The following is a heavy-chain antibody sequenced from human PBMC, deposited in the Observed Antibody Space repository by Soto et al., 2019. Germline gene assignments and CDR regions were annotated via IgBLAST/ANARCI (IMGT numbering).Heavy chain of an antibody. CDR2: INPSGGST. D-gene: IGHD1-20*01. CDR3: ARDNWNRPPRFDY. V-gene: IGHV1-46*01. J-gene: IGHJ4*02. Sequence: ASVKVSCKASGYTFISYYMHWLRQAPGQGLEWMGIINPSGGSTTYAQKFQGRVTMTRDTSTSTVYMELSSLRSEDTAVYYCARDNWNRPPRFDYWGQGTLVTVSS. CDR1: GYTFISYY.